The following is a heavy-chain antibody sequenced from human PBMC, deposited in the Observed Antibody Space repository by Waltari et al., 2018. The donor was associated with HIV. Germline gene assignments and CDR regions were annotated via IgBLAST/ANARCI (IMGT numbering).Heavy chain of an antibody. CDR3: SRDTFGEYDY. D-gene: IGHD3-10*01. Sequence: VQLVQSGGGLIKPRGSLRLSCAASGLSVTSYWMHWVRQSPGKGLVLVCRINIYGRPIDYADDVKGRFTISRDSAKNTLSLEMNSLREEDTAVYYCSRDTFGEYDYWGQGTLVTVSS. J-gene: IGHJ4*02. V-gene: IGHV3-74*01. CDR2: INIYGRPI. CDR1: GLSVTSYW.